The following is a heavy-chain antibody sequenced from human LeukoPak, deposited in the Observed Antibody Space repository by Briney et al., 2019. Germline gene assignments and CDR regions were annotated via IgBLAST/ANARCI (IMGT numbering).Heavy chain of an antibody. CDR3: ARDQSYCSGGRCYSRRYFDY. CDR2: INPSGCST. CDR1: GYTFTSYY. V-gene: IGHV1-46*01. Sequence: ASVKVSCKASGYTFTSYYMHWVRQAPGQGLEWVGIINPSGCSTSYAQKFQGRVTRTRDTSTSTVYMELSSLRSEDAAVYYCARDQSYCSGGRCYSRRYFDYWGEGTLVTVSS. J-gene: IGHJ4*02. D-gene: IGHD2-15*01.